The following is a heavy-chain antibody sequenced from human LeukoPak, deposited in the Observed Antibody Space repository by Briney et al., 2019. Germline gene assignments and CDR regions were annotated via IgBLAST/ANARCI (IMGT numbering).Heavy chain of an antibody. CDR3: ARDLRFLEWLSSYGMDV. Sequence: KPSETLSLTCTVSGDSIINDNSYWGWVRQPPGKGLEWVSYISSSSSYTNYADSVKGRFTISRDNAKNSLYLQMNSLRAEDTAVYYCARDLRFLEWLSSYGMDVWGQGTTVTVSS. D-gene: IGHD3-3*01. CDR2: ISSSSSYT. CDR1: GDSIINDNSY. J-gene: IGHJ6*02. V-gene: IGHV3-11*06.